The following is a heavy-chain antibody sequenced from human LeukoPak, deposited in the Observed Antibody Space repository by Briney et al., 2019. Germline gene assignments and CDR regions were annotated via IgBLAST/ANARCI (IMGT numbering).Heavy chain of an antibody. J-gene: IGHJ3*02. CDR3: ASQYCSSRTCYTDAFDI. CDR2: ISSSSSTI. Sequence: GGSLRLSCAASGFTFRSYSMNWVRQAPGKGLEWVSYISSSSSTIYYADSVKGRFTISRDNAKNSLYLQLHSLRAEDTAVYYCASQYCSSRTCYTDAFDIWGQGTMVTVSS. D-gene: IGHD2-2*02. CDR1: GFTFRSYS. V-gene: IGHV3-48*01.